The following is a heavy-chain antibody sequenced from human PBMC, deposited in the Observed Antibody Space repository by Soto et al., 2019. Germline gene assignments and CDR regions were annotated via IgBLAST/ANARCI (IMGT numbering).Heavy chain of an antibody. CDR3: AKMVGATLVDY. J-gene: IGHJ4*02. CDR1: GASITTRSDAW. D-gene: IGHD1-26*01. V-gene: IGHV4-4*02. Sequence: QVQLQESGPGLVKPSGTLSLTCTVSGASITTRSDAWWSWVRQPPGKGLEWIGEIYHSGSTNYNPSLKSRVTMSVDKSKNQFSQRLSSVTAADTAVYYCAKMVGATLVDYWGLGTLVTVSS. CDR2: IYHSGST.